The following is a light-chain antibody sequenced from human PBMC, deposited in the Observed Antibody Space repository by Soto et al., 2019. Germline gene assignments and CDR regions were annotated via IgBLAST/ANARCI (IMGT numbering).Light chain of an antibody. V-gene: IGLV2-23*02. Sequence: QSALTQPASVSGSPGQSITISCTGTSSDVGSYNLVSWYQQHSGKAPKLMIYEVSKRPSGVSNRFSGSKSGNTASLTISGLQAEDEADYYCCSYAGSSTPYVFGTGTKVTVL. CDR3: CSYAGSSTPYV. CDR2: EVS. J-gene: IGLJ1*01. CDR1: SSDVGSYNL.